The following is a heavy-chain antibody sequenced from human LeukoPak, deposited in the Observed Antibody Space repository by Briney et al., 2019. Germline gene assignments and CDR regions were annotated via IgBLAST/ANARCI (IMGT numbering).Heavy chain of an antibody. CDR1: GFTFSNAW. D-gene: IGHD1-26*01. Sequence: GGSLRLSCAASGFTFSNAWMSWVRQAPGKGLEWVAVIWYDGSNKYYADSVKGRFTISRDNSKNTLYLQMNSLRAEDTAVYYCARDPYSGSYLYFDYWGQGTLVTVSS. CDR2: IWYDGSNK. CDR3: ARDPYSGSYLYFDY. J-gene: IGHJ4*02. V-gene: IGHV3-33*08.